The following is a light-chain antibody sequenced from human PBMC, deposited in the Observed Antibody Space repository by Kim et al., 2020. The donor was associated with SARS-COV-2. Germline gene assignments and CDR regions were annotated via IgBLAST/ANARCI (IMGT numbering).Light chain of an antibody. CDR2: AAS. J-gene: IGKJ5*01. CDR3: QQSYSSPFT. V-gene: IGKV1-39*01. CDR1: HSIIWY. Sequence: ACREDRVTITWRASHSIIWYVNWYQQKPGTAPHLLIYAASSLPSWVPSRFSGSVAGTDFTLTISSLQPDDFATYYCQQSYSSPFTFGQGTRLEIK.